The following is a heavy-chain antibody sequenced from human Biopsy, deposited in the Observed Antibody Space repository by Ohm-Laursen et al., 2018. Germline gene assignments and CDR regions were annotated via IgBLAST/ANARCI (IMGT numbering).Heavy chain of an antibody. Sequence: SVKASCKASGYSFTSYYMHWVRQAPGQGLEWMGMINPSGSTTSYPQIFQGRVTMARDTSKSTVYMELSSLRSADTAVYFCARNTGWYGDLYYFDYWGQGTLVTVSS. CDR2: INPSGSTT. CDR1: GYSFTSYY. J-gene: IGHJ4*02. V-gene: IGHV1-46*01. D-gene: IGHD6-19*01. CDR3: ARNTGWYGDLYYFDY.